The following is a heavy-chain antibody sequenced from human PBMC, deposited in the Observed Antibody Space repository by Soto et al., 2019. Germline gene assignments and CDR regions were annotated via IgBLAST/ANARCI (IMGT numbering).Heavy chain of an antibody. D-gene: IGHD6-19*01. CDR1: GFTFSIYA. V-gene: IGHV3-30*18. CDR3: AKVRGPRRQWLIGRFDY. J-gene: IGHJ4*02. CDR2: ISYDGTKT. Sequence: QVQLVESGGGVVQPGRSLRVSCAASGFTFSIYAMHWVRQAPGTGLEWVAVISYDGTKTYYADSVKGRFTISRDNSKNTVCLQMNSLRDEDTAVYYCAKVRGPRRQWLIGRFDYWGQGTLVTVSP.